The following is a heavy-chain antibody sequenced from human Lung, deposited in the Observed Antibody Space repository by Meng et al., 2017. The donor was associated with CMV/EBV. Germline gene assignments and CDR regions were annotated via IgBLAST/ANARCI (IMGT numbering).Heavy chain of an antibody. V-gene: IGHV4-61*01. CDR2: IYYSGST. Sequence: SXTLSLXCTVSGGSVSSGSYYWSWIRQPPGKGLEWIGYIYYSGSTNYNPSLKSRVTISVDTSKNQFSLKLSSVTAADTAVYYCARGGYYDFWSGYSYYYYYGMDVXGQGXTVTVSS. CDR3: ARGGYYDFWSGYSYYYYYGMDV. CDR1: GGSVSSGSYY. D-gene: IGHD3-3*01. J-gene: IGHJ6*02.